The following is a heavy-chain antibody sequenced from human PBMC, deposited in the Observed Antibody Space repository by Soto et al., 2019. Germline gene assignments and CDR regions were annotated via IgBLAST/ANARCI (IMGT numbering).Heavy chain of an antibody. CDR3: ARVLGYYYDSSGLYYFDY. V-gene: IGHV4-39*07. Sequence: SETLSLTCIVSGGSINNSPYYWGWIRQPPGKGLEWIGTIYYSGSTYYNPSLKSRVTISVDTSKNQFSLKLSSVTAADTAVYYCARVLGYYYDSSGLYYFDYWGQGTLVTVSS. J-gene: IGHJ4*02. CDR2: IYYSGST. D-gene: IGHD3-22*01. CDR1: GGSINNSPYY.